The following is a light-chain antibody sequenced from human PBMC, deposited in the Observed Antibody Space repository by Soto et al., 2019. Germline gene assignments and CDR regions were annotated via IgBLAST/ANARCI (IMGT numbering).Light chain of an antibody. CDR3: ETWDTNTWV. J-gene: IGLJ3*02. Sequence: QSVLTQSSSASASLGSSVKLTCTLSSGHSNNIIAWHQQQPGKAPRFLMKLEGSGTYNKGSGVPGRFSGSSSGADRYLTISNLQSEDEAHYYCETWDTNTWVFGGGTKLIVL. CDR1: SGHSNNI. CDR2: LEGSGTY. V-gene: IGLV4-60*03.